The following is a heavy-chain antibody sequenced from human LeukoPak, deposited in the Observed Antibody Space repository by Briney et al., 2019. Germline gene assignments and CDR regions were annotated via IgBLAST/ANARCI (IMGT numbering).Heavy chain of an antibody. J-gene: IGHJ4*02. D-gene: IGHD3-10*01. V-gene: IGHV4-38-2*02. CDR2: IYHSGST. CDR3: ARVSRYYGSGNDY. CDR1: GGFISNYY. Sequence: SETLSLTCTVSGGFISNYYWIWIRQPPGKGLEWIGSIYHSGSTYYNPSLKSRVTISVDTSKNQFSLKLSSVTAADTAVYYCARVSRYYGSGNDYWGQGTLVTVSS.